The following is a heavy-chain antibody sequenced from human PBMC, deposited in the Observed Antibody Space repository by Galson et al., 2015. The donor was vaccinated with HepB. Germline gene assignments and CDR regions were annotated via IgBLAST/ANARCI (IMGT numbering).Heavy chain of an antibody. V-gene: IGHV3-23*01. CDR2: LGASGVNK. J-gene: IGHJ4*02. D-gene: IGHD6-19*01. CDR3: AKESSGCYYFDS. Sequence: SLRLSCAASGFTFTRHSMAWVRQAPGKGLEWVSTLGASGVNKLYADSVKGRFTTSRDDSENTLYLQVDSLRAADTAVYFCAKESSGCYYFDSWGQGTLVTVSS. CDR1: GFTFTRHS.